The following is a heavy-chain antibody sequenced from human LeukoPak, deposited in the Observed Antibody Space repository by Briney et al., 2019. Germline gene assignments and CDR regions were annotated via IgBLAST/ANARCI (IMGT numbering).Heavy chain of an antibody. V-gene: IGHV4-59*11. J-gene: IGHJ5*02. CDR1: GGSISTHY. CDR2: IYYSGST. D-gene: IGHD5-18*01. CDR3: ARGQGYSYGYEWFDP. Sequence: SETLSLTCTVSGGSISTHYWSWIRQPPGKGLEWIGYIYYSGSTNYNPSLKSRVTISVDTSKNQFSLKLSSVTAADTAVYYCARGQGYSYGYEWFDPWGQGTLVTVSS.